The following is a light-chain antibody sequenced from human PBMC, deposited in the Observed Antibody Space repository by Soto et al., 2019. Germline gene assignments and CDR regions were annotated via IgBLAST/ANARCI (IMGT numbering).Light chain of an antibody. J-gene: IGKJ1*01. CDR2: GAS. V-gene: IGKV3-15*01. Sequence: EIVMTQSPATLSVSPGGRATLSCRASQRISDTLAWYQQEPGQAPRLLIYGASTRAPGFPARFSGSGSGTDFTLAISGLEPEDFAVYYCKQRYNWPWTFGQGTKVDIK. CDR3: KQRYNWPWT. CDR1: QRISDT.